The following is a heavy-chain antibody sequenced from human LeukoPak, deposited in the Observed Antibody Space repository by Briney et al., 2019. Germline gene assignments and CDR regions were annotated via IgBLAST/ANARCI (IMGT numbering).Heavy chain of an antibody. CDR3: VTERDCGSSSCVAYYFDY. V-gene: IGHV3-23*01. CDR2: ISGSGGST. D-gene: IGHD2-2*01. Sequence: GGSLRLPCAASAFTFRCYAMIWVRQAPGKGLEWVSGISGSGGSTYYSDSAKGRFTISRDNSNNTLYLQMNSLTAEDTAVYYCVTERDCGSSSCVAYYFDYGGLGTLVTVSS. CDR1: AFTFRCYA. J-gene: IGHJ4*02.